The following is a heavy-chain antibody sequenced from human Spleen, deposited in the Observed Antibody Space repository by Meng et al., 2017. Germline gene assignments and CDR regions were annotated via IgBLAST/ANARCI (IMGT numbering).Heavy chain of an antibody. V-gene: IGHV1-2*06. Sequence: VLVLESGAEVKRPGSSVRVSCKASGYTFTGYYIHWVRQAPGQGLEWMGRMNPNTGGTNFAQKFQGRVTMTKDTSVSTAYMELSSLRSDDTALFYCARAYTSSGPFDYWGQGTLVTVSS. J-gene: IGHJ4*02. CDR2: MNPNTGGT. CDR1: GYTFTGYY. CDR3: ARAYTSSGPFDY. D-gene: IGHD6-13*01.